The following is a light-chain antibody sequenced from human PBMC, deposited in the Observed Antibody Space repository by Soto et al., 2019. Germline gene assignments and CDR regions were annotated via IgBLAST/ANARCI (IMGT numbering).Light chain of an antibody. CDR2: EVS. V-gene: IGLV2-8*01. Sequence: QSVLTQPPSASGSPGQSVTISCTGTSSDVGGYNYVSWYQQHPGKAPKLMIYEVSERPSGVPDRFSGSKSSNTASLTVSGLQAEDEADYFCAGWDGSLKGFVFGTGTKVTVL. J-gene: IGLJ1*01. CDR1: SSDVGGYNY. CDR3: AGWDGSLKGFV.